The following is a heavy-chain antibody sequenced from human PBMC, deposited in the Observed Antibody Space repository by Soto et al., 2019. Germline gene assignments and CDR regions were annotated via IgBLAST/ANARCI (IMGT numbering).Heavy chain of an antibody. CDR1: GYKFNTFG. Sequence: QVQLVQSGPEVKSPGASVRVSCNASGYKFNTFGISWARQAPGQGLEWMGWISAHNGHTNYAQKFQARFTMTTDTSTSTAYMELTSLVSDDTAVYYCARDHDFGSGYWPLGYWGQGTLVTVSS. CDR2: ISAHNGHT. J-gene: IGHJ4*02. CDR3: ARDHDFGSGYWPLGY. V-gene: IGHV1-18*04. D-gene: IGHD3-3*01.